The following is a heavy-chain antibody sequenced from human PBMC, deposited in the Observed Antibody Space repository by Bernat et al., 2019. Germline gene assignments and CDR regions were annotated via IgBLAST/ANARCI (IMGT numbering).Heavy chain of an antibody. CDR2: ISGNSGSK. J-gene: IGHJ6*03. Sequence: EVQLVESGGGLVQPGRSLRLSCAASGFTFDDYAMHWVRQAPGKGLEWVPSISGNSGSKDYADSVKGRFAISRDNAKNSLYLQMNSLRPEDTAFYYCAKGTGYHYYYYMDVWGKGTTVTVSS. CDR1: GFTFDDYA. D-gene: IGHD3/OR15-3a*01. V-gene: IGHV3-9*01. CDR3: AKGTGYHYYYYMDV.